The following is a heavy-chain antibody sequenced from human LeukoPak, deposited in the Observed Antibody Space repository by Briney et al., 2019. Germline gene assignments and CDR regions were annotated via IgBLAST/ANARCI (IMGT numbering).Heavy chain of an antibody. Sequence: GGSLRLSCAVSGFTFSDSSLHWVRQASGKGLEWVGCIRSKENNYATAYSGTVKGRFTISRDDSKNTAYQQMNSLKTEDTAVYYCTSRDRNVSAHGSLDFWGQGTLVTVSS. CDR1: GFTFSDSS. D-gene: IGHD3-10*01. V-gene: IGHV3-73*01. CDR2: IRSKENNYAT. J-gene: IGHJ4*02. CDR3: TSRDRNVSAHGSLDF.